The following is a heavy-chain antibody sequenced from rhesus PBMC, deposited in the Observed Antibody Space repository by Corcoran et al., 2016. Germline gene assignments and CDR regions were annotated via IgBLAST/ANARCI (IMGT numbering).Heavy chain of an antibody. CDR3: ARGEWLVNEYFEF. Sequence: QLQLQESGPGLVKPSETLSLTCAVSGGSISSNYWSWIRQPPGKGLSGIVRIFGSDGSTDYNPALKSRVTISTDTSKNQFSLKLSSVTAADTAVYYCARGEWLVNEYFEFWGQGALVTVSS. V-gene: IGHV4-173*01. CDR2: IFGSDGST. D-gene: IGHD6-37*01. J-gene: IGHJ1*01. CDR1: GGSISSNY.